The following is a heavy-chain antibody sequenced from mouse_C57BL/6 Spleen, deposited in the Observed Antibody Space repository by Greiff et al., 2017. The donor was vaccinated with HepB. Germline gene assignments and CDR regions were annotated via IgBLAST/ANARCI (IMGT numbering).Heavy chain of an antibody. J-gene: IGHJ4*01. V-gene: IGHV5-12*01. CDR2: ISNGGGST. Sequence: EVMLVESGGGLVQPGGSLKLSCAASGFTFSDYYMYWVRQTPEKRLEWVAYISNGGGSTYYPDTVKGRFTISRDNAKNTLYLQMSRLKSEDTAMYYCARRDGSRGYYAMDYWGQGTSVTVSS. CDR3: ARRDGSRGYYAMDY. CDR1: GFTFSDYY. D-gene: IGHD1-1*01.